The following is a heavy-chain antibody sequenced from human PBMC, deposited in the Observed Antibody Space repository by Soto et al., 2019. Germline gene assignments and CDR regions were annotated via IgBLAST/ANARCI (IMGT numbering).Heavy chain of an antibody. CDR2: ISTYNGNT. J-gene: IGHJ4*01. CDR3: ARVFGYSTSWGLDY. CDR1: GYTFTTYG. V-gene: IGHV1-18*01. D-gene: IGHD6-13*01. Sequence: QVQLVQSGAEVKKPGASVKVSCKTSGYTFTTYGVSWVRQAPGQGIEWMGWISTYNGNTNYAQNFQGRVTMTTDTSTSTAYMEPRSLRSDDTAVYYCARVFGYSTSWGLDYWGHGTLVTVSS.